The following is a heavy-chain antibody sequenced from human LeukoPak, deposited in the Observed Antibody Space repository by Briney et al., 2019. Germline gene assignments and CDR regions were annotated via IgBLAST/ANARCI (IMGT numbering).Heavy chain of an antibody. CDR3: ARESSPGYSYGYPLAY. J-gene: IGHJ4*02. D-gene: IGHD5-18*01. CDR2: ISSSSSYI. CDR1: GFTFSSYS. V-gene: IGHV3-21*01. Sequence: GGSLRLSCAASGFTFSSYSMNWVRQAPGKGLEWVSSISSSSSYIYYADSVKGRFTISRDNAKNSLYLQMNSLRADDTVVYYCARESSPGYSYGYPLAYWGQGTLVTVSS.